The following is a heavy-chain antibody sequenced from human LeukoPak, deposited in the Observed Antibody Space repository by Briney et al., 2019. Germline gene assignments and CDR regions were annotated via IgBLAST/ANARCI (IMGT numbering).Heavy chain of an antibody. J-gene: IGHJ4*02. V-gene: IGHV1-2*02. CDR2: INPNSGAT. D-gene: IGHD2/OR15-2a*01. CDR1: GYAFSGYY. Sequence: ASVKVSCKASGYAFSGYYMHWVRKAPGQGLEWMGWINPNSGATNYAQRFQGRVTMTMDTSISTAYMELSRLRSDDTAVYFCARGSEWLLLYYYFDYWGQGALVTVSS. CDR3: ARGSEWLLLYYYFDY.